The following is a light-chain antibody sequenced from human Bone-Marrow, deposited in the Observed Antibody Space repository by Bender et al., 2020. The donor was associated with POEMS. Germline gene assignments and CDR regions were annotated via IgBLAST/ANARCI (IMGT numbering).Light chain of an antibody. V-gene: IGLV2-23*02. J-gene: IGLJ1*01. CDR1: SSDVGTYDL. CDR2: EVN. Sequence: QSALTQPASVSGSPGQSIIISCTGTSSDVGTYDLVSWYQQHPGKAPKLIIYEVNERPSGVSRRFSGSKSGNTASLKISGLQAEDEADYYCCSYAGVYVFGGGTQVTVL. CDR3: CSYAGVYV.